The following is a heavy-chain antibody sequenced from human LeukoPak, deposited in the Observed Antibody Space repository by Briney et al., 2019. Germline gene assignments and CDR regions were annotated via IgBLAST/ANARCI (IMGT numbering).Heavy chain of an antibody. Sequence: SETLSLTXTVSGGSISSSSYYWGWISQPPGKGLQWIGSIYYSGSTYYNPSLKSRVTISVDTSKNQFSLKLSSVTAADTAVYYCARLGVSKDAFDIWGQGTMVTVSS. V-gene: IGHV4-39*01. J-gene: IGHJ3*02. CDR2: IYYSGST. CDR3: ARLGVSKDAFDI. CDR1: GGSISSSSYY. D-gene: IGHD3-16*01.